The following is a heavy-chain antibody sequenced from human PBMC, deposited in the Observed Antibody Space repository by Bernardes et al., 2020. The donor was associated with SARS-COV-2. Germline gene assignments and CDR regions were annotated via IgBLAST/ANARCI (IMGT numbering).Heavy chain of an antibody. Sequence: GGSLRLSCAASGFIVSNKYMTWVRQAPGKGLEWVSVIYSDGSTFYKDSVKGRFTISRDNSKNTLYLQMNSLRVEEAAVYYCARGEAVTILGVPIRGRWYFDLWGCGTQVSVSS. J-gene: IGHJ2*01. V-gene: IGHV3-66*02. D-gene: IGHD3-3*01. CDR2: IYSDGST. CDR3: ARGEAVTILGVPIRGRWYFDL. CDR1: GFIVSNKY.